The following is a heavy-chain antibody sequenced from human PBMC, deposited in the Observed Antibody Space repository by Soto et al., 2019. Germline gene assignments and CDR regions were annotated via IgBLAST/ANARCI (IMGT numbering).Heavy chain of an antibody. CDR2: INSRSTYT. CDR3: ARNSGFGHHNFDP. D-gene: IGHD3-10*01. V-gene: IGHV3-11*06. Sequence: QVQLVESGGGLVKPGGSLRLSCAASRFTFSDYYMTWVRQAPGKGLEWVSYINSRSTYTNYADSVKGRFNISIDNANNSLYRQMTSMRAEDTAVYYCARNSGFGHHNFDPWGQGTRVIVSS. CDR1: RFTFSDYY. J-gene: IGHJ5*02.